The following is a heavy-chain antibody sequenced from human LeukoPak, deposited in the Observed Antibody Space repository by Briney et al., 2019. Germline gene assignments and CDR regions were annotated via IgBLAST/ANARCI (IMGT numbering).Heavy chain of an antibody. Sequence: GGSLRLSCAASGFTFDDYAMHWVRRAPGKGLEWVSGIRWNSDSVGYADSVKGRFTVSRDNAKNSLFLQMNSLRADDTAVYFCARDGAARGSGSFGDWGQGTLVSVSS. CDR1: GFTFDDYA. D-gene: IGHD3-10*01. V-gene: IGHV3-9*01. CDR2: IRWNSDSV. CDR3: ARDGAARGSGSFGD. J-gene: IGHJ4*02.